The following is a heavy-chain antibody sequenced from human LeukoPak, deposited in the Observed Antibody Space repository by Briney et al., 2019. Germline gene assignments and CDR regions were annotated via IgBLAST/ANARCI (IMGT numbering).Heavy chain of an antibody. CDR1: GFTVSSNY. D-gene: IGHD3-10*01. Sequence: PGGSLRLSCAASGFTVSSNYMGWVRQAPGKGLEWVSGISWNSGSIGYADSVKGRFTISRDNAKNSLYLQMNSLRAEDTALYYCAKDSGSGSYYNGGFDYWGQGTLVTVSS. CDR2: ISWNSGSI. CDR3: AKDSGSGSYYNGGFDY. J-gene: IGHJ4*02. V-gene: IGHV3-9*01.